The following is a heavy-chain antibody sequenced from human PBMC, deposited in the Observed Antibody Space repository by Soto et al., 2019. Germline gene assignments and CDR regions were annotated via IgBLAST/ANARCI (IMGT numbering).Heavy chain of an antibody. J-gene: IGHJ4*02. D-gene: IGHD5-12*01. CDR2: IYHSGSP. V-gene: IGHV4-30-2*01. CDR1: GGSISSGGYS. Sequence: QLQLQESGSGLVKPSQTLSLTCAVSGGSISSGGYSWSWIRQPPGKGLEWIGYIYHSGSPYYTPSLKSRVTISVDRTKNQFSLKLSSVTAADTAVYYCAAGGGLPRYYWGQGTLVTVSS. CDR3: AAGGGLPRYY.